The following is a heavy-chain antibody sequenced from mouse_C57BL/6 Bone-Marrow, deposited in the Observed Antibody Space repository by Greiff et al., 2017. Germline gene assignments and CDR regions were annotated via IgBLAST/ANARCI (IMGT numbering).Heavy chain of an antibody. V-gene: IGHV1-19*01. CDR3: ARRLHYYGSSHFDY. Sequence: SGPVLVKPGASVKMSCKASGYTFTDYYMNWVKQSHGKSLEWIGVINPYNGGTSYNQKFKGKATLTVDKSSSTAYMELNSLTSEDSAVYYCARRLHYYGSSHFDYWGQGTTLTVSS. D-gene: IGHD1-1*01. CDR2: INPYNGGT. CDR1: GYTFTDYY. J-gene: IGHJ2*01.